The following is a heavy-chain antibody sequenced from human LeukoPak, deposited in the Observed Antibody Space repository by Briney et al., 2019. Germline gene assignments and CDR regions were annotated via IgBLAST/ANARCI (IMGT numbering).Heavy chain of an antibody. D-gene: IGHD7-27*01. V-gene: IGHV3-7*01. CDR1: GFTFSSYW. CDR2: IKQDGSEK. CDR3: ARDKMTGDSYFDY. Sequence: GGSLRLSCEASGFTFSSYWMTWVRQAPGKGLEWVAHIKQDGSEKNYVDSVKGRFTISRDNAKNSLLLQMDGLRAEDTAVYYCARDKMTGDSYFDYWGQGILVTVSS. J-gene: IGHJ4*02.